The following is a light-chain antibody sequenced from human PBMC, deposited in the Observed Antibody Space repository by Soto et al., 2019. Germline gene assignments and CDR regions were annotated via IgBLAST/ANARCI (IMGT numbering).Light chain of an antibody. CDR2: KAS. CDR3: QQYSTYVYT. V-gene: IGKV1-5*03. CDR1: QTISTW. J-gene: IGKJ2*01. Sequence: DLQMTQSPSSLSASVGDRVTITCRASQTISTWLAWYQQKPGKAPELLIHKASTLASGVPSRFSGSGSGTEFTLTISSLQPDDFATYYCQQYSTYVYTFGQGTKLEIK.